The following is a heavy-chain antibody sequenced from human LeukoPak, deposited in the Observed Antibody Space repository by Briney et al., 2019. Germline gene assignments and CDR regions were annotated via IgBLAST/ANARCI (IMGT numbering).Heavy chain of an antibody. Sequence: SQTLSLACSVDAPSVSGYYWSWIRHPPGKGLEWIGEINNIGSTNYNSSLKSRVTLSVETSKKQFSLKMSSATEADTAVYYCARVLRRAYSGYAAGPDDCWGPGITVT. CDR2: INNIGST. D-gene: IGHD5-12*01. V-gene: IGHV4-34*01. J-gene: IGHJ4*02. CDR1: APSVSGYY. CDR3: ARVLRRAYSGYAAGPDDC.